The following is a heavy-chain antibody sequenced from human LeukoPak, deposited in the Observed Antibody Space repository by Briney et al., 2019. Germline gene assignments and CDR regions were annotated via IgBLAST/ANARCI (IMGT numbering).Heavy chain of an antibody. CDR1: GFTFSNYA. V-gene: IGHV3-43*01. J-gene: IGHJ4*02. CDR2: ISWDGGST. CDR3: AKDHYYGSGSYSRWVYFDY. D-gene: IGHD3-10*01. Sequence: GGSLRLSCAASGFTFSNYAMHWVRQAPGKGMEWVSLISWDGGSTYYADSVKGRFTISRDNSKNSLYLQMNSLRTEDTALYFCAKDHYYGSGSYSRWVYFDYWGQGTLVTVSS.